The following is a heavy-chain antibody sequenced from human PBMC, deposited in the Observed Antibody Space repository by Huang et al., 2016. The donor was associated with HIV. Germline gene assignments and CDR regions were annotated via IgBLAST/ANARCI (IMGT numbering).Heavy chain of an antibody. J-gene: IGHJ4*02. V-gene: IGHV1-3*04. Sequence: QVHLVQSGAEVRRPGASVKISCKTFGYTFTQYPMHWVRQAPGQGLEWVGWINTGNGTTRYSPKLQGRLTISRDTSASTGFMELTGLTDKDTGVYYCATTTFDYWGQGTLVTVSP. D-gene: IGHD1-1*01. CDR3: ATTTFDY. CDR2: INTGNGTT. CDR1: GYTFTQYP.